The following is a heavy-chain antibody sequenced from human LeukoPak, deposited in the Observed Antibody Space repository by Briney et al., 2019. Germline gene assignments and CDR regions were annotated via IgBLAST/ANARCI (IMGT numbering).Heavy chain of an antibody. V-gene: IGHV3-11*05. Sequence: GGSLRLSCAASGFTFSDYYMSWIRQAPGKGLEWVSYISSSSSYTNYADSVKGRFTISRDNAKNSLYLQMNSLRAEDTAVYYCARGDDYGDYPFDYWGQGTLVTVSS. CDR1: GFTFSDYY. J-gene: IGHJ4*02. CDR2: ISSSSSYT. D-gene: IGHD4-17*01. CDR3: ARGDDYGDYPFDY.